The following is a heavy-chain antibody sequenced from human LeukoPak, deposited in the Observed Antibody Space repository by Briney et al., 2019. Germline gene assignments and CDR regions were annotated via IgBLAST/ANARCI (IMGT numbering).Heavy chain of an antibody. Sequence: SQTLSLTCTVSGGSISSGGYYWSWIRQPPGKGLEWIGEINHSGSTNYNPSLKSRVTISVDTSKNQFSLKLSSVTAADTAVYYCARGRVGATQFDYWGQGTLVTVSS. CDR2: INHSGST. CDR3: ARGRVGATQFDY. D-gene: IGHD1-26*01. J-gene: IGHJ4*02. CDR1: GGSISSGGYY. V-gene: IGHV4-30-2*01.